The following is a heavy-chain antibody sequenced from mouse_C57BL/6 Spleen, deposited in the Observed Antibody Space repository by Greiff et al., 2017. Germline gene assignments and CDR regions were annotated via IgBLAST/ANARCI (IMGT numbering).Heavy chain of an antibody. CDR3: AMGRYGNYAMDY. CDR1: GYTFTTYP. Sequence: VKLMESGAELVKPGASVKMSCKASGYTFTTYPIEWMKQNHGKSLEWIGNFHPYNDDTKYNEKFKGKATLTVEKSSSTVYLELSRLTSDDSAVYYCAMGRYGNYAMDYWGQGTSVTVSS. D-gene: IGHD2-10*02. CDR2: FHPYNDDT. V-gene: IGHV1-47*01. J-gene: IGHJ4*01.